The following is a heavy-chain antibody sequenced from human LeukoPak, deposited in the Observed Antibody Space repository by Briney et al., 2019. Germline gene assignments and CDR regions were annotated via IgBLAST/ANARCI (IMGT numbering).Heavy chain of an antibody. J-gene: IGHJ6*03. CDR3: ARERRYYDSSGYYYVGYYYYYMDV. D-gene: IGHD3-22*01. V-gene: IGHV4-61*02. CDR2: IYTSGST. CDR1: GGSISSGSYY. Sequence: SETLSLTCTVSGGSISSGSYYWSWIRQPAGKGREWIGRIYTSGSTNYNPSLKSRVTMSVDTSKNQFSLKLSSVTAADTAVYYCARERRYYDSSGYYYVGYYYYYMDVWGKGTTVTISS.